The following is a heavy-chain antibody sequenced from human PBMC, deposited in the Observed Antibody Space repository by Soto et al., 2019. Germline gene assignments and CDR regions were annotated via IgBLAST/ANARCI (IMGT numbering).Heavy chain of an antibody. V-gene: IGHV1-69*13. CDR1: GYTFTSYG. Sequence: VASVKVSCKASGYTFTSYGISWVRQAPGQGLEWMGWITPNIGKTNYAQKFQGRVTITADESTSTAYMELSSLRSEDTAVYYCARDPGYCSGGSCYIFDYWGQGTLVTVSS. CDR3: ARDPGYCSGGSCYIFDY. J-gene: IGHJ4*02. D-gene: IGHD2-15*01. CDR2: ITPNIGKT.